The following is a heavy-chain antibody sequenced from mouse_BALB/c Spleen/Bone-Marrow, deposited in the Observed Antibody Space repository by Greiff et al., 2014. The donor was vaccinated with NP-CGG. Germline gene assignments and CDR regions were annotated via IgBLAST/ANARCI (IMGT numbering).Heavy chain of an antibody. CDR2: IYPGDGDT. CDR3: SRGFSFDY. CDR1: GYTFTSYW. J-gene: IGHJ2*01. V-gene: IGHV1-87*01. Sequence: VQLQQSGAGLARPGASVKLSCKASGYTFTSYWMQWVKQRPGQGLEWIGAIYPGDGDTWYTQKFKGKATLTADKSSSTAYMQLTGLASEDSAVYYCSRGFSFDYWGQGTTLTVSS.